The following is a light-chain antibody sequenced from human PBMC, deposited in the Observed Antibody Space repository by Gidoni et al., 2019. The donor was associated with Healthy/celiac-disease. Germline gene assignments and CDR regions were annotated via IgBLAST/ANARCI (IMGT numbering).Light chain of an antibody. CDR2: LGS. CDR1: QSLLHSNGYNY. V-gene: IGKV2-28*01. Sequence: IVMTQSPLSLPVTPGEPASISCRSSQSLLHSNGYNYLDWYLQKPGQSPQLLIYLGSNRASGVPDRFSGSGSGTDFTLKISRVEAEDVGVYYCMQALQPLTFGQGIRLEIK. J-gene: IGKJ5*01. CDR3: MQALQPLT.